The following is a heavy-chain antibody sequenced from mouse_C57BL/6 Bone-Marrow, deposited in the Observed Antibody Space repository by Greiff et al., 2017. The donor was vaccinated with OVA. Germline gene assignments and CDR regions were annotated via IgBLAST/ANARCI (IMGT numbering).Heavy chain of an antibody. CDR1: GFTFSDYG. Sequence: EVKLMESGGGLVKPGGSLKLSCAASGFTFSDYGMHWVRQAPEKGLEWVAYISSGSSTIYYADTVKGRFTISRDNAKNTLFLQMTSLRSDDTAMYYCARRELQVLDYWGQGTTLTVSS. CDR2: ISSGSSTI. CDR3: ARRELQVLDY. D-gene: IGHD2-12*01. J-gene: IGHJ2*01. V-gene: IGHV5-17*01.